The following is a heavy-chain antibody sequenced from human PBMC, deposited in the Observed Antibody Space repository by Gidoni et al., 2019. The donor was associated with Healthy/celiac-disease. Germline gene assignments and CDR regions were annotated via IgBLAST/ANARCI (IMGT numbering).Heavy chain of an antibody. V-gene: IGHV3-7*01. J-gene: IGHJ3*02. CDR1: GFTFSSYW. Sequence: EVQLVESGGGLVQPGGSLRLSCAASGFTFSSYWMSWVRQAPGKGLEWVANIKQDGSEKYYVDSVKGRFTISGDNAKNSLYLQMNSLRAEDTAVYYCANGDILTGPDAFDIWGQGTMVTVSS. CDR2: IKQDGSEK. CDR3: ANGDILTGPDAFDI. D-gene: IGHD3-9*01.